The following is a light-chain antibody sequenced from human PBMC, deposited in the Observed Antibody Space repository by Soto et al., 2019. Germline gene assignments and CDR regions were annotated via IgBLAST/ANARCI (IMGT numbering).Light chain of an antibody. CDR1: QSVSSN. J-gene: IGKJ4*01. Sequence: EIVMTQSPATLSVSPGERATLSCRASQSVSSNLAWYQQKPGQAPRLLIYGASTRATGIPARFSGSGSGTEFTLTIRSLQSEDFAVYYCQQYNNWPSTTFGGGTKVEIK. CDR2: GAS. V-gene: IGKV3-15*01. CDR3: QQYNNWPSTT.